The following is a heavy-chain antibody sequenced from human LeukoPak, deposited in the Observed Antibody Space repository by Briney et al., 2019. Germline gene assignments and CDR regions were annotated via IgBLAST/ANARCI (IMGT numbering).Heavy chain of an antibody. Sequence: ASVKVSCKASGYTFTGYYMHWVRQAPGQGLEWMGWINPNSGGTNYAQKFQGRVTMTRDTSISTAYMELSRLRSDDTAVYYCARGDLYDSSGYYDYWGQGTLVTVSS. CDR2: INPNSGGT. J-gene: IGHJ4*02. CDR3: ARGDLYDSSGYYDY. V-gene: IGHV1-2*02. CDR1: GYTFTGYY. D-gene: IGHD3-22*01.